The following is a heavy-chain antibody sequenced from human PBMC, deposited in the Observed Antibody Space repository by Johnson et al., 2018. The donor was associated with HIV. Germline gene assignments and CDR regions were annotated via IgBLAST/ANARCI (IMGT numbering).Heavy chain of an antibody. Sequence: EQLVESGGGLVQPGGSLRLSCAASGFTFSSYDMHWVRQATGKGLEWVSAIGTAGDTYYPGSVKGRFTISRENAKNSLYLQMNSLRAGDTAVYYCARGAPDSDAFDIWGQGTMVTVSS. CDR3: ARGAPDSDAFDI. CDR1: GFTFSSYD. D-gene: IGHD3-22*01. CDR2: IGTAGDT. J-gene: IGHJ3*02. V-gene: IGHV3-13*01.